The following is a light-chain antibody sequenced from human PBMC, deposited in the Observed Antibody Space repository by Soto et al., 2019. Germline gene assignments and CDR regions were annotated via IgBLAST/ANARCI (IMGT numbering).Light chain of an antibody. V-gene: IGKV1-39*01. CDR2: AAS. CDR1: QSISSY. J-gene: IGKJ2*03. Sequence: DIQMTQSPSSLSVSVGDRVTITCRASQSISSYLNWYQQKPGKAPKRLVYAASSLRSGGPSRFSGSESGTDFTSPISGLQPEDFATYYCQQSYSYPYSFGQGTKLEIK. CDR3: QQSYSYPYS.